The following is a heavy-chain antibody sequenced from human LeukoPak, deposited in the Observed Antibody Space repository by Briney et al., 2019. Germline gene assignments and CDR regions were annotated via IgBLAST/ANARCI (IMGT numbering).Heavy chain of an antibody. CDR3: ARDDTIFGVALDY. Sequence: SETLSLTCTVSGGSISSYYWSWIRQPPGKGLEWIGYIHYSGSTNYNPSLKSRVTISVDTSKNQFSLKLSSVTAADTAVYYCARDDTIFGVALDYWGQGTLVTVSS. CDR2: IHYSGST. D-gene: IGHD3-3*01. CDR1: GGSISSYY. J-gene: IGHJ4*02. V-gene: IGHV4-59*01.